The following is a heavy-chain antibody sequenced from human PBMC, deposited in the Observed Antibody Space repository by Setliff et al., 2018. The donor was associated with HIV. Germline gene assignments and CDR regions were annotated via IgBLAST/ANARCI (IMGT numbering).Heavy chain of an antibody. Sequence: KTSETLSLTCTVSGGSIRSHYWSWIRQPPGKGLEWIGYVQYVGPANYNPSLQSRPTLSIDTSKNQFSLKLISVTAADTAVYYCARGEPPASRSGLLYWGQGMLVTVSS. D-gene: IGHD3-22*01. CDR3: ARGEPPASRSGLLY. CDR2: VQYVGPA. J-gene: IGHJ4*02. CDR1: GGSIRSHY. V-gene: IGHV4-59*11.